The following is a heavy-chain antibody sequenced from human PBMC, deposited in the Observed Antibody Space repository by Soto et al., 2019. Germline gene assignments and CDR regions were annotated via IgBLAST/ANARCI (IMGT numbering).Heavy chain of an antibody. Sequence: PGGSLRLSCAASGFTFSKAWMNWVRQAPGKGLEWVGRIKSKTDGGTTDYAAPVKGRFTISRDDSKNTLYLQMNSLKTEDTAVYYCTTDPLHYSRSWYVSFWGQGTTVPVSS. CDR1: GFTFSKAW. CDR3: TTDPLHYSRSWYVSF. D-gene: IGHD6-13*01. V-gene: IGHV3-15*07. J-gene: IGHJ6*02. CDR2: IKSKTDGGTT.